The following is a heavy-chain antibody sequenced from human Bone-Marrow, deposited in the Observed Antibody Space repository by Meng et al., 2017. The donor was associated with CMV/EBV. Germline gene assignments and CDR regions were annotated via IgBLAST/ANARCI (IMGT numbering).Heavy chain of an antibody. CDR1: GFTFSSYA. Sequence: GESLKISCAASGFTFSSYAMSWVRQAPGKGLEWVSAISGSGGSTYYADSVKGRFTISRDNSKNTLYLQMNSLRAEDTALYYCARARAYDSRYYFDYWAQGTLVTVSS. V-gene: IGHV3-23*01. J-gene: IGHJ4*02. CDR2: ISGSGGST. D-gene: IGHD3-3*01. CDR3: ARARAYDSRYYFDY.